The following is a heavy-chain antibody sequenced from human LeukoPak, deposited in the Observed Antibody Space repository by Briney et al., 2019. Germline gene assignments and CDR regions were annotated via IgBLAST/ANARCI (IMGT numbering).Heavy chain of an antibody. CDR2: INWNGGST. Sequence: GGSLRLSCAASGFTFGDYGMSWVRQAPGQGLEWVSAINWNGGSTGYANSVKGRFTISRDNAKNSLYLQMNSLRAEDTAVYYCARGVRRFLEWVSMDVWGKGTTVTVSS. CDR3: ARGVRRFLEWVSMDV. J-gene: IGHJ6*03. D-gene: IGHD3-3*01. V-gene: IGHV3-20*04. CDR1: GFTFGDYG.